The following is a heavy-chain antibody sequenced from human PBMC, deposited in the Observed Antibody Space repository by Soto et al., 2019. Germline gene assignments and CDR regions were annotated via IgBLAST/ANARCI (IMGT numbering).Heavy chain of an antibody. CDR3: ASHYYFDSSGFYYPFDS. V-gene: IGHV4-30-4*08. J-gene: IGHJ4*01. Sequence: PSETLSLTCAVYGGSFSGYYWSWIRQPPGKGLEWIGYIYYSGSTSYNPSLKSRVTISIDTSKDQFSLKLRSVTAADTAVYYCASHYYFDSSGFYYPFDSWGHGTLVTVSS. D-gene: IGHD3-22*01. CDR2: IYYSGST. CDR1: GGSFSGYY.